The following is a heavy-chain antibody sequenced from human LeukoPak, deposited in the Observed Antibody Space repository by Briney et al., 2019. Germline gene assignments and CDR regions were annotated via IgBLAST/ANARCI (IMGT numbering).Heavy chain of an antibody. D-gene: IGHD6-13*01. V-gene: IGHV3-21*04. CDR3: ASHSSGWYGFDY. CDR1: GFTFSNYG. J-gene: IGHJ4*02. CDR2: TDTSGRYV. Sequence: GGSLRLSCAASGFTFSNYGMNGVRQAPGKGLEWVSFTDTSGRYVYYGDSVKGRFTISRDNSKNTLYLQMNSLRAEDTAVYYCASHSSGWYGFDYWGQGTLVTVSS.